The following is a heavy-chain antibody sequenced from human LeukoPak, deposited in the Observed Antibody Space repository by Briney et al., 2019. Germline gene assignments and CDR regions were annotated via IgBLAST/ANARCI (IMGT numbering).Heavy chain of an antibody. CDR3: AREGGATANNWFDP. V-gene: IGHV1-46*01. Sequence: GASVKVSCKASGYTLTTYYIHWVRQAPGQGLEWMGIINPSGGSTIYAQKFQGRVTMTRDLSTSTAYMELSSLRSEDTAVYYCAREGGATANNWFDPWGQGTLVTVSS. CDR2: INPSGGST. J-gene: IGHJ5*02. CDR1: GYTLTTYY. D-gene: IGHD5-12*01.